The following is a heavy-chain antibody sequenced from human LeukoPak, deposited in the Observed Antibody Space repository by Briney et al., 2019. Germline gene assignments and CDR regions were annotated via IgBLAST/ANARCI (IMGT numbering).Heavy chain of an antibody. D-gene: IGHD3-3*01. CDR3: ASTKNTLRFLEWYRLDY. CDR2: INAGNGNT. Sequence: ASVKVSCKASGYTFSSYALHWVRQAPGQRLEWMGWINAGNGNTKYSQKFQGRVTITRDTSASTAYMELSSLRSEDTAVYYCASTKNTLRFLEWYRLDYWGQGTLVTVSS. CDR1: GYTFSSYA. J-gene: IGHJ4*02. V-gene: IGHV1-3*01.